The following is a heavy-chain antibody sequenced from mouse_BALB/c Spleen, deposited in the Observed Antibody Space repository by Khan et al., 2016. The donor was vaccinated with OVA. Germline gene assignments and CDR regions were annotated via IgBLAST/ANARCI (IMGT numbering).Heavy chain of an antibody. Sequence: QIQLVQSGPELKKPGETVKISCKASGYTFTNYGMNWVKRAPGKGLKWMGWINTYTGEPTYADDFKGRFAFSLETSASTAYLQINNLKNEDTATYFCARPDRYDVGYAMDYWGQGTSVTVSS. D-gene: IGHD2-14*01. V-gene: IGHV9-3-1*01. CDR3: ARPDRYDVGYAMDY. J-gene: IGHJ4*01. CDR1: GYTFTNYG. CDR2: INTYTGEP.